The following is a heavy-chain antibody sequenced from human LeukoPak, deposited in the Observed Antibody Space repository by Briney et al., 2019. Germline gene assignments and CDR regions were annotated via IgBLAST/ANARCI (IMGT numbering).Heavy chain of an antibody. V-gene: IGHV4-39*07. Sequence: PSETLSLTCTVSGGSISSSSYYWGWIRQPPGKGLEWIGSIYYSGSTYYNPSLKSRVTISVDTSKNQFSLKLSSVTAADTAVYYCARDGIPGYPPDYYYYMDVWGKGTTVTVSS. CDR3: ARDGIPGYPPDYYYYMDV. D-gene: IGHD3-9*01. J-gene: IGHJ6*03. CDR2: IYYSGST. CDR1: GGSISSSSYY.